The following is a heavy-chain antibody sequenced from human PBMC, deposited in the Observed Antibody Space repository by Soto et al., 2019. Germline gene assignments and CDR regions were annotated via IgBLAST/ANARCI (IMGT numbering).Heavy chain of an antibody. V-gene: IGHV4-59*01. CDR1: GGSISRYY. D-gene: IGHD3-10*01. J-gene: IGHJ3*02. CDR3: ARVWGGAFDI. CDR2: IYYSGST. Sequence: QVQLQESGPGLVKPSETLSLTCTVTGGSISRYYWSWIRQPPGKGLEWIGYIYYSGSTNYNPSLKSRVTISVDTSKNQFSLKLSSVTAADTPVYYCARVWGGAFDIWGQGTMVTVSS.